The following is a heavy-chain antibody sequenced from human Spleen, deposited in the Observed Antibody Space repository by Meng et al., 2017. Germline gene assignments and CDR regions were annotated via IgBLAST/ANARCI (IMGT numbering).Heavy chain of an antibody. J-gene: IGHJ4*02. CDR3: ARDGGYSYGDTLDY. D-gene: IGHD5-18*01. V-gene: IGHV3-7*01. CDR2: IKKDGSEK. CDR1: GFTFNTYR. Sequence: GESLKISCAASGFTFNTYRMNWVRQAPGKGLEWVANIKKDGSEKDYVESVKGRFTISRDNAKNSLYLQMNSLRADDTAVYYCARDGGYSYGDTLDYWGQGTLVTVSS.